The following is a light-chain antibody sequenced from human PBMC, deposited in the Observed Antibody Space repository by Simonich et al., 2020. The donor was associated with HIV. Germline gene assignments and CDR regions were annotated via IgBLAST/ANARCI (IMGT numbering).Light chain of an antibody. V-gene: IGLV3-10*01. Sequence: SYELTQPSLVSVSPGQTARITCSGDALPKKYAYWYQQKSGQAPGLVIYEDSKRPSGIPGRFSGSSSGTMATLTISGAQVEDEADYYCYSTDSSANYRVFGGGTKLTVL. CDR2: EDS. CDR1: ALPKKY. J-gene: IGLJ3*02. CDR3: YSTDSSANYRV.